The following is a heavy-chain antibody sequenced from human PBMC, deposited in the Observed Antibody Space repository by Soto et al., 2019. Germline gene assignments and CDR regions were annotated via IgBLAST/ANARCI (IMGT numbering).Heavy chain of an antibody. V-gene: IGHV1-69*04. CDR2: IIPILGIA. Sequence: ASVKVSCKASGGTFSSYTISWVRQAPGQGLEWMGRIIPILGIANYAQKFQGRVTITADKSTSTAYMELSSLGSEDTAVYYCARDPPIAAVDPWGQGTLVTVSS. J-gene: IGHJ5*02. CDR3: ARDPPIAAVDP. CDR1: GGTFSSYT. D-gene: IGHD6-13*01.